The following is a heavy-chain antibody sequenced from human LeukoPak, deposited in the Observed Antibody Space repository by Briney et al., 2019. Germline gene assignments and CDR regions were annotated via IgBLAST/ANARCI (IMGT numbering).Heavy chain of an antibody. V-gene: IGHV3-33*06. CDR1: GFTFSNYG. CDR3: ANNFDY. CDR2: IWHDGSNK. J-gene: IGHJ4*02. Sequence: GGSLRLSCAASGFTFSNYGMHWVRQAPGKGLEWVAVIWHDGSNKYYADSVRGRFTISRDNSKNTLYLQMNSLRAEDTAVYYCANNFDYWGQGTLVTVS.